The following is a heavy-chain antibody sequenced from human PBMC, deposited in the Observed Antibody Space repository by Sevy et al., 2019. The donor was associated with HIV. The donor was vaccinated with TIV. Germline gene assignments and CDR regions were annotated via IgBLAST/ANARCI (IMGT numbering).Heavy chain of an antibody. CDR3: AKDLGWYSSSSGAFDI. CDR1: GFTFSSYA. CDR2: ISGSGGST. V-gene: IGHV3-23*01. Sequence: GGSLRLSCAASGFTFSSYAMSWVRQAPGKGLERVSAISGSGGSTYYADSVKGRFTISRDNSKNTLYLQMNSLRAEDTAVYYCAKDLGWYSSSSGAFDIWGQGTMVTVSS. J-gene: IGHJ3*02. D-gene: IGHD6-6*01.